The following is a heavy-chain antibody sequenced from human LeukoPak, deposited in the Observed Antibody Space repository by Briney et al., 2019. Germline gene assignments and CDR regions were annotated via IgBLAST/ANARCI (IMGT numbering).Heavy chain of an antibody. D-gene: IGHD3-3*01. V-gene: IGHV4-61*08. Sequence: PSETLSLTCTVSGGSISSGDYYWSWIRQPPGKGLEWIGYIYYSGSTNYNPSLKSRVTISVDTSKNQFSLKLSSVTAADTAVYYCARVRLSRTDYDFWSGYNPRLYFDYWGQGTLVTVSS. CDR3: ARVRLSRTDYDFWSGYNPRLYFDY. J-gene: IGHJ4*02. CDR1: GGSISSGDYY. CDR2: IYYSGST.